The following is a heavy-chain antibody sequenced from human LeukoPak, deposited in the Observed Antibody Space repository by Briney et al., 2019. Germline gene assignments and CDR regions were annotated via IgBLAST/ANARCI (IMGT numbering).Heavy chain of an antibody. CDR2: ISSSSSTI. J-gene: IGHJ4*02. CDR3: ARAIEILTGYSPLTD. Sequence: GGSLRLSCAASGFTFSRYSVNWVRQAPGKGLEWVSYISSSSSTIYYADSVKGRFTISRDNAKNSPYLQMNSLRAEDTAVYYCARAIEILTGYSPLTDWGQGTLVTVSS. V-gene: IGHV3-48*04. CDR1: GFTFSRYS. D-gene: IGHD3-9*01.